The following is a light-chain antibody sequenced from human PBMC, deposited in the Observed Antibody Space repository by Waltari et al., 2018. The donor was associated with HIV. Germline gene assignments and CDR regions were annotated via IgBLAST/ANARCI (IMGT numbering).Light chain of an antibody. CDR2: GAS. CDR3: QQYNNFPLS. Sequence: EIVMTQHRATTSVTPGERATYSGRASQSVSSNLAWYQQKPGQAPRLLIYGASTRATVIPARFSGSGSGTEFTLTISSLQSEDFAVYYCQQYNNFPLSFGGGTKVEIK. J-gene: IGKJ4*01. CDR1: QSVSSN. V-gene: IGKV3-15*01.